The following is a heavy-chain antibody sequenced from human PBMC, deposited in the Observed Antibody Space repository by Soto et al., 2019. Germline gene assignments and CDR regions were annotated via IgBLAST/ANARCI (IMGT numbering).Heavy chain of an antibody. V-gene: IGHV4-59*01. J-gene: IGHJ4*02. CDR1: GGSISSYY. CDR3: ASRYGGNFDY. CDR2: IYYSGST. D-gene: IGHD1-26*01. Sequence: QVQLQESGPGLVKPSETLSLTCTVSGGSISSYYWSWIRQPPGKGLEWIGYIYYSGSTHYNPSPTSRVTISVDTSTTQFSLKLSSVTAADTAVYYCASRYGGNFDYWGQGTLVTVSS.